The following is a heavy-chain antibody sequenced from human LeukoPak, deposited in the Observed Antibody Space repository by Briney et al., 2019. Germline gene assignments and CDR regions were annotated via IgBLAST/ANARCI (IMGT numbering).Heavy chain of an antibody. CDR2: IFYSGNT. D-gene: IGHD1-26*01. V-gene: IGHV4-59*08. CDR1: GVSISSYY. Sequence: SETLSLTCTVSGVSISSYYWSWIRQPPGKGLEWIGYIFYSGNTIYNPSLRSRVTISADTSKNHFSLRLRSVAAADTAVYYCARLAAISGSDYPDDWGQGTLVTVSS. CDR3: ARLAAISGSDYPDD. J-gene: IGHJ4*02.